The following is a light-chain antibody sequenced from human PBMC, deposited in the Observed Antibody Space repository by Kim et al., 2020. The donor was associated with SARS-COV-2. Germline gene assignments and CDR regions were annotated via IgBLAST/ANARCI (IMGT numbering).Light chain of an antibody. Sequence: SYELTHPPSVSVAPGKTARITCGGNNIGSKSVHWYQQKPGQAPVLVIYYDSDRPSGIPERFSGSNSGNTATLTISRVEAGDEADYYCQVWDSSSDHPSWVFGGGTQLTVL. CDR2: YDS. CDR1: NIGSKS. V-gene: IGLV3-21*04. CDR3: QVWDSSSDHPSWV. J-gene: IGLJ3*02.